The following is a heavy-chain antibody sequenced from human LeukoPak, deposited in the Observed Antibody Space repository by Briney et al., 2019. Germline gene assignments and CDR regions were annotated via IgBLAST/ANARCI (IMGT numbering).Heavy chain of an antibody. Sequence: ASVKVSCKASGYTFTRYGISWVRQAPGQGLEWMGWISAYNGNTNYAQKLQGRVTMTTDTSTSTAYMELRSLRSDDTAVYYCARHFFGGYSSSWYVWFDPWGQGTLVTVSS. J-gene: IGHJ5*02. CDR1: GYTFTRYG. CDR3: ARHFFGGYSSSWYVWFDP. V-gene: IGHV1-18*01. D-gene: IGHD6-13*01. CDR2: ISAYNGNT.